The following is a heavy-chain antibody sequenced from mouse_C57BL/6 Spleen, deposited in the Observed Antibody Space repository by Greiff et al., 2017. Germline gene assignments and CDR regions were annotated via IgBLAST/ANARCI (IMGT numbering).Heavy chain of an antibody. CDR3: AREESSLWYFDV. CDR2: INPNNGGT. CDR1: GYTFTDYN. Sequence: EVQLQQSGPELVKPGASVKMSCKASGYTFTDYNMHWVKQSHGKSLEWIGYINPNNGGTSYNQKFKGKATLTVNKSSSTAYMELRSLTSEDSAVYYCAREESSLWYFDVWGTGTTVTVSS. D-gene: IGHD1-1*01. V-gene: IGHV1-22*01. J-gene: IGHJ1*03.